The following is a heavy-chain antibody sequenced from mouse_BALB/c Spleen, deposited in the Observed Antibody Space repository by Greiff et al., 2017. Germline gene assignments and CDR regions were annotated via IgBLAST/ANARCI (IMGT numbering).Heavy chain of an antibody. Sequence: EVQRVESGGGLVQPGGSRKLSCAASGFTFSSFGMHWVRQAPEKGLEWVAYISSGSSTIYYADTVKGRFTISRDNPKNTLFLQMTSLRSEDTAMYYCARGEDDYDGGFAYWGQGTLVTVSA. D-gene: IGHD2-4*01. CDR3: ARGEDDYDGGFAY. V-gene: IGHV5-17*02. J-gene: IGHJ3*01. CDR2: ISSGSSTI. CDR1: GFTFSSFG.